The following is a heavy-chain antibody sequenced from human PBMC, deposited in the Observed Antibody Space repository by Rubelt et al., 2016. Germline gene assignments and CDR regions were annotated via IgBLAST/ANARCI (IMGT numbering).Heavy chain of an antibody. D-gene: IGHD6-6*01. V-gene: IGHV1-46*01. CDR2: INPSGGST. Sequence: GIINPSGGSTSYAQKFQGRVTMTRDTSTSTAYMELSSLRSEDTAVYYCARPSSSSYWYFDLWGRGTLVTVSS. CDR3: ARPSSSSYWYFDL. J-gene: IGHJ2*01.